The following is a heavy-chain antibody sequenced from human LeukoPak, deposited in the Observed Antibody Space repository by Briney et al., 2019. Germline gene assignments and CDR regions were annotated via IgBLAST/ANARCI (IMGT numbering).Heavy chain of an antibody. Sequence: GGSLRLSCAASGFTFSIYAMSWVRQAPGKGLQWVSSITSRGESTLYVDSVKGRFTITRDNSENTLYLQMHSLRAEDTAVYYCARDRPNYYGSDGHYYRRDGDYWGRGTLVSVSS. V-gene: IGHV3-23*01. CDR1: GFTFSIYA. J-gene: IGHJ4*02. CDR3: ARDRPNYYGSDGHYYRRDGDY. D-gene: IGHD3-22*01. CDR2: ITSRGEST.